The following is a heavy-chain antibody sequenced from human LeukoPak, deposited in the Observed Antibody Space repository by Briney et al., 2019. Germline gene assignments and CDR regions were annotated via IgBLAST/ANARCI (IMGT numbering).Heavy chain of an antibody. Sequence: PSETLSPTCTVSGASISSGSYYWSWIRRPPGKGLEWFGYISDSGTTNYNPSLKSRVTISVDTSKKEFSLKLSSVTAADTAVYYCARVTWFPGTSYYYMDVWGKGTTVTVSS. CDR2: ISDSGTT. CDR1: GASISSGSYY. J-gene: IGHJ6*03. D-gene: IGHD1-1*01. V-gene: IGHV4-61*01. CDR3: ARVTWFPGTSYYYMDV.